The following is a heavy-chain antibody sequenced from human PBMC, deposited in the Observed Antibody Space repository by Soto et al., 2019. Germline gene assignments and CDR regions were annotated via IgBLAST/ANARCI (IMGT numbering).Heavy chain of an antibody. CDR1: GFTFSSYA. Sequence: GGSLRLSCAASGFTFSSYAMSWVRQAPGKGLEWVSAISGSGGSTYYADSVKGRFTISRDNSKNMLYLQMNSLRAEDTAVYYCAKDRSQQQRFNWFDPWGQGTLVTVSS. J-gene: IGHJ5*02. V-gene: IGHV3-23*01. CDR2: ISGSGGST. D-gene: IGHD6-13*01. CDR3: AKDRSQQQRFNWFDP.